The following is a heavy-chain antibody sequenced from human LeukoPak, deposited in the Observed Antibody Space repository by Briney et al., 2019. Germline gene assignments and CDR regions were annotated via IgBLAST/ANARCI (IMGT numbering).Heavy chain of an antibody. J-gene: IGHJ4*02. V-gene: IGHV3-23*01. CDR3: AKGRYNWNDEIDY. CDR1: GFTFTSFA. D-gene: IGHD1-1*01. CDR2: ISRSGVAT. Sequence: GGSLRLSCAASGFTFTSFAMSWVRQAPGKGLEWVSTISRSGVATYYANSVKGRFTISRDNSKNTLYLQMNSLRAEDTAVYYCAKGRYNWNDEIDYWGQGTLVTVSS.